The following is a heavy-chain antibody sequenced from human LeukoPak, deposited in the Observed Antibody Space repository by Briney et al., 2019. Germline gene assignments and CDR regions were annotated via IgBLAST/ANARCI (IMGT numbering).Heavy chain of an antibody. V-gene: IGHV3-66*01. J-gene: IGHJ4*02. CDR2: IYSGGST. CDR3: AREAPSGYYYLGLLCPDY. CDR1: GFTVSSNY. Sequence: PGGSLRLSCAASGFTVSSNYMSWVRQAPGKGLEWVSVIYSGGSTYYADSVKGRFTISRDNSKNTLYLQMNSLRAEDTAVYYCAREAPSGYYYLGLLCPDYWGQGTLVTVSS. D-gene: IGHD3-22*01.